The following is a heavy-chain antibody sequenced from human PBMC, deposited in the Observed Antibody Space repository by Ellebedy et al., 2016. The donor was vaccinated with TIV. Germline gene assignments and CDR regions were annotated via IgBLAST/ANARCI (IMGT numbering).Heavy chain of an antibody. Sequence: LRLSCAVYGGSFSGYYWSWIRQHPRKGLEWIGYIDHSGTTYYNPSLKSRITISADMSKNQFSLKLRSVSAADTAVYYCSRGGCDHGVCYSRYGMDVWGQGTLVTVSS. CDR1: GGSFSGYY. CDR2: IDHSGTT. V-gene: IGHV4-34*09. D-gene: IGHD2-8*01. CDR3: SRGGCDHGVCYSRYGMDV. J-gene: IGHJ4*02.